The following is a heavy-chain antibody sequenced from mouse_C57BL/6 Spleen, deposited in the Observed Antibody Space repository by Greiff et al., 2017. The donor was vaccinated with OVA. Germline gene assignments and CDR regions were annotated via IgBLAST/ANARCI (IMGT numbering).Heavy chain of an antibody. V-gene: IGHV1-20*01. Sequence: EVQLQQSGPELVKPGDSVKISCKASGYSFTGYFMNWVMQSHGKSLEWIGRINPYNGDTFYNQKFKGKATLTVDKSSSTAHMELRSLTSEDSAVYYCARNLDYYGDYYAMDYWGQGTSVTVSS. CDR1: GYSFTGYF. CDR3: ARNLDYYGDYYAMDY. D-gene: IGHD1-1*01. J-gene: IGHJ4*01. CDR2: INPYNGDT.